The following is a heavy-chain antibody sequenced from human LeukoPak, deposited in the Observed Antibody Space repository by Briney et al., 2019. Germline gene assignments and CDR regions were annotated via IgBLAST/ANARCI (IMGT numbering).Heavy chain of an antibody. CDR1: GGSISSFY. CDR2: IHYSGGI. J-gene: IGHJ4*02. D-gene: IGHD4-23*01. Sequence: SETLSLTFTVSGGSISSFYWSWIRQPPGKGLEWIGYIHYSGGIDYNPSLKSRLTISIDTSKNQSSLKLSSVTAADTAVYYCARATDYGGNLDYWGQGTLVTVSS. CDR3: ARATDYGGNLDY. V-gene: IGHV4-59*01.